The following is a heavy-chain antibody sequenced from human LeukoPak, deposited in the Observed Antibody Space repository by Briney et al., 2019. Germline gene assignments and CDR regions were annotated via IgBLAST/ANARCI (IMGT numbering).Heavy chain of an antibody. V-gene: IGHV4-59*05. D-gene: IGHD3-10*01. CDR1: GGSINSYL. Sequence: SETLFLTRTVSGGSINSYLWSWIRQPPGREMEWIASINYGGTTYYNPSLKSRVTISVDTSKNQFSLRLSSVTAADTALYLCARFVVSGAGKYYFDYWGQGSLVTVSS. CDR2: INYGGTT. CDR3: ARFVVSGAGKYYFDY. J-gene: IGHJ4*02.